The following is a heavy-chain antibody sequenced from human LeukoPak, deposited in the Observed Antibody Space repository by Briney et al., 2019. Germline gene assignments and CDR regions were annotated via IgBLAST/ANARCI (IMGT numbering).Heavy chain of an antibody. CDR3: ANSGGYGLIDY. CDR1: GASISGSNYS. CDR2: IYSSGST. Sequence: PSETLFLTFAVSGASISGSNYSSGWSRQPPGKGLEWRVNIYSSGSTYYNASLQSRVTISIDPSKNQFSLSLNSGPAADTAIYYCANSGGYGLIDYWGQGTRVTVSS. D-gene: IGHD1-26*01. V-gene: IGHV4-39*01. J-gene: IGHJ4*02.